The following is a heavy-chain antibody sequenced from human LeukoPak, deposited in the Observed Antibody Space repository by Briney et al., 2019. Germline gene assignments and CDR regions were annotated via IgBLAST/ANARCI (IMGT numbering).Heavy chain of an antibody. D-gene: IGHD3-10*01. CDR2: IIPLFDTV. Sequence: SVKVSCKASGGTFSSYAISWVRQAPGQGLEWMGGIIPLFDTVNYAQKFQGRVTITTDESTTTAYMELSSLRYEDTAVYYCARGEYSMVRGAPDWGQGTLVTVSS. CDR3: ARGEYSMVRGAPD. V-gene: IGHV1-69*05. J-gene: IGHJ4*02. CDR1: GGTFSSYA.